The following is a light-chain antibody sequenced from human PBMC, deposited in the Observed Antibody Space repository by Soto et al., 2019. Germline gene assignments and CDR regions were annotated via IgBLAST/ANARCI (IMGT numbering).Light chain of an antibody. Sequence: QSVLTQPRSVSGSPGQSVTVSCTGTNSDVGRYKYVSWYQQHPGKAPKLMLYDVTERPSGVPDRFSGSKSGNTASLIISGLQAEDEADYYCCSYAGTYSFVFGTGPKVTV. J-gene: IGLJ1*01. CDR2: DVT. V-gene: IGLV2-11*01. CDR1: NSDVGRYKY. CDR3: CSYAGTYSFV.